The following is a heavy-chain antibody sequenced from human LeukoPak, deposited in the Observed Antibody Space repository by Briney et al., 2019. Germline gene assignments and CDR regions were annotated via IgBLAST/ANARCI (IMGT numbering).Heavy chain of an antibody. V-gene: IGHV1-8*02. D-gene: IGHD2-15*01. CDR2: MNPNSGIT. Sequence: ASVMVSCKASGYTFTTYGINWVRQAPGQGLEWMGWMNPNSGITGYAQKFQGRVTMTRNTSISTAYMELSSLRSGDTAVYYCARFPYCSGGSCPKNWFDPWGQGTLVTVSS. CDR1: GYTFTTYG. J-gene: IGHJ5*02. CDR3: ARFPYCSGGSCPKNWFDP.